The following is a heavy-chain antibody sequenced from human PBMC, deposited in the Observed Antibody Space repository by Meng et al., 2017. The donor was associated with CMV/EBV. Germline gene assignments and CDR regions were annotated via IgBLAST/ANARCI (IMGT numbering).Heavy chain of an antibody. D-gene: IGHD3-10*01. V-gene: IGHV4-34*01. CDR1: GGSFSGYY. Sequence: SETLSLTCAVYGGSFSGYYWSWIRQPPGKGLEWIGEINHSGSTNYNPSLKSRVTISVDTSKNQFSLKLSSVTAADTAVYYCARGPNRYYYGSGSCYYWGQGTLVTVSS. J-gene: IGHJ4*02. CDR2: INHSGST. CDR3: ARGPNRYYYGSGSCYY.